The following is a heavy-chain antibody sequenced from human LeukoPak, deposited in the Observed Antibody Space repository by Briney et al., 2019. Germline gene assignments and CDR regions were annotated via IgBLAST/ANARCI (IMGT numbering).Heavy chain of an antibody. J-gene: IGHJ5*02. CDR2: INHSGST. Sequence: SETLSLTCAVYGGSFSGYYWSWIRQPPGKGLEWIGEINHSGSTNYNPSLKSRVTISVDTSKNQFSLKLSSVTAADTAVYYCARDAVPAAIVDPWGQGTLVTVSS. CDR3: ARDAVPAAIVDP. D-gene: IGHD2-2*01. V-gene: IGHV4-34*01. CDR1: GGSFSGYY.